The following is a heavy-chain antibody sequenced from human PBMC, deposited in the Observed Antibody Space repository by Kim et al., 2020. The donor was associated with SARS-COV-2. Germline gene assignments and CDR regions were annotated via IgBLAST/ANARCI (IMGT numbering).Heavy chain of an antibody. D-gene: IGHD2-8*01. V-gene: IGHV3-49*03. CDR2: NRNKAEGGTT. Sequence: GGSRRLSCTTSGFPFGDYAVSWFRQAPGKGLEWVGFNRNKAEGGTTEYAASVKGRLTISRDESKSIAYLEMNSLETEETAVYLWSRIAYSTSCLHYQVDYWGPGTLVTVSA. CDR3: SRIAYSTSCLHYQVDY. CDR1: GFPFGDYA. J-gene: IGHJ4*02.